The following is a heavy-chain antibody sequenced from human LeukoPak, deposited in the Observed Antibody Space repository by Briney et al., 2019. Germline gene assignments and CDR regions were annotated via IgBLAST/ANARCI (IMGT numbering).Heavy chain of an antibody. CDR1: GFTFSIYG. J-gene: IGHJ4*02. V-gene: IGHV3-30*03. D-gene: IGHD1-26*01. Sequence: PGGSLRLSCVGSGFTFSIYGMHWVRQAPGKGLEWATIISYNGNDKYYADSVKGRFTISRDNSKNTLYMQMNSLRAEDTAVYYCARDRVGGTTASTFEYWGQGTLVTVPS. CDR3: ARDRVGGTTASTFEY. CDR2: ISYNGNDK.